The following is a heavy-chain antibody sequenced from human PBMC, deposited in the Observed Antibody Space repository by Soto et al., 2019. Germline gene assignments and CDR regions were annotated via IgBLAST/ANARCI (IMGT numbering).Heavy chain of an antibody. V-gene: IGHV4-59*01. CDR1: GGSISSYY. CDR2: IYYSGST. Sequence: PSETLSLTCTVSGGSISSYYWSWIRQPPGKGLEWIGYIYYSGSTNYNPSLKSRVTISVDTSKDQFSLKLSPVTAADTAVYYCARVLSVDIDYYGMDVWGQGTTVTAP. CDR3: ARVLSVDIDYYGMDV. J-gene: IGHJ6*02. D-gene: IGHD5-12*01.